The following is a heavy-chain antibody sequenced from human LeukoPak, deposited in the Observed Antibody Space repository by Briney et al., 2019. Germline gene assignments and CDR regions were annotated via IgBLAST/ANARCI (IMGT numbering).Heavy chain of an antibody. J-gene: IGHJ6*03. D-gene: IGHD3-3*01. CDR2: ISGSGGST. Sequence: SGGSLRLSCAASGFAFSSYAMSWVRQAPGKGLEWVSGISGSGGSTYYADSVKGRFTISRDNSKNTLYLQMNSLRAEDTAVYYCAKVSGGDFRSGPYYYYMDVWGKGTTVTVSS. CDR3: AKVSGGDFRSGPYYYYMDV. CDR1: GFAFSSYA. V-gene: IGHV3-23*01.